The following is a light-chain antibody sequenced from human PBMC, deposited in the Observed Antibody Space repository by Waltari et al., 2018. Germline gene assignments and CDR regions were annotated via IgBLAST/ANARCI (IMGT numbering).Light chain of an antibody. Sequence: DIVMTQSPATLSVSPGERATLSCRASQRINSNLAWYQHKPGQAPRRLIYGASTRATGIPARFAGTGSVTEFTLTISSLQSEDFAVYYCQQYNNWPRTFGQGTKVEIK. V-gene: IGKV3-15*01. CDR3: QQYNNWPRT. CDR2: GAS. J-gene: IGKJ1*01. CDR1: QRINSN.